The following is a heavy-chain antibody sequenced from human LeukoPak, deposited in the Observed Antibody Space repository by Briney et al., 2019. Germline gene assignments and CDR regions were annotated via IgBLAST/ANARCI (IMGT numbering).Heavy chain of an antibody. J-gene: IGHJ5*02. CDR2: TYYRSKWYN. V-gene: IGHV6-1*01. D-gene: IGHD3-10*01. Sequence: SQTLSLTCAISGDSVSSNSAAWNWIRQSPSRGLEWLGRTYYRSKWYNDYAVSVKSRITINPDTSKNQFSLQLNSVTPEDTAVYYCARVLLWFGESARFDPWGQGALVTVSS. CDR1: GDSVSSNSAA. CDR3: ARVLLWFGESARFDP.